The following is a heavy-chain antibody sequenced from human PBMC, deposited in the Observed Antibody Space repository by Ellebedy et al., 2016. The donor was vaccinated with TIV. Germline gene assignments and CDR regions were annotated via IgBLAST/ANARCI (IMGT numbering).Heavy chain of an antibody. CDR3: ARATTARFDY. D-gene: IGHD1-1*01. V-gene: IGHV6-1*01. Sequence: SQTLSLTCXISGDSVSRNSASWNWIRQSPSRGLEWLGRTYYRSKWYNDYAESVKGRIIINPDTSKNQISLQLNSVTPEDTAMYYCARATTARFDYWGQGTLVTVSS. CDR1: GDSVSRNSAS. CDR2: TYYRSKWYN. J-gene: IGHJ4*02.